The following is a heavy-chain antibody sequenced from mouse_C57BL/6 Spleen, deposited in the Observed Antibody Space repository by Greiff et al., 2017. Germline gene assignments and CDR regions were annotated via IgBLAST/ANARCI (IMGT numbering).Heavy chain of an antibody. D-gene: IGHD4-1*01. CDR2: FYPGSGSI. J-gene: IGHJ3*01. Sequence: QVTLKVSGAELVKPGASVKLSCKASGYTFTEYTIHWVKQRSGQGLEWIGWFYPGSGSIKYNEKFKDKATLTADKSSSTVYMELSRLTSEDSAVYFCARHEGELVWFAYWGQGTLVTVSA. CDR3: ARHEGELVWFAY. CDR1: GYTFTEYT. V-gene: IGHV1-62-2*01.